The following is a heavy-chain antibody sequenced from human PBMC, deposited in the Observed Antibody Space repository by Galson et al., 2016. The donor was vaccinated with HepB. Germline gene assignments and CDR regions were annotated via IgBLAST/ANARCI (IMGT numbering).Heavy chain of an antibody. Sequence: PALVKPTQTLTLTCTLSGLSVTTSGVGVGWIRQPPGKALEWLALLYWDDDKRYSTSLKSRLTITKDTSKNHVVLTMTNMGPVDTATYYCAHQKEFSYFDYWGQGILVTVSS. D-gene: IGHD2/OR15-2a*01. J-gene: IGHJ4*02. CDR1: GLSVTTSGVG. CDR3: AHQKEFSYFDY. CDR2: LYWDDDK. V-gene: IGHV2-5*02.